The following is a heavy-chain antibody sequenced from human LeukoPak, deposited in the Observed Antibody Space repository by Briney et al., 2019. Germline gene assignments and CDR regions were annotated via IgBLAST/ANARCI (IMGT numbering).Heavy chain of an antibody. Sequence: QPGRSLRLSCAASGFTFSSYGMHWVRQAPGKGLEWVAVIWYDGSNKYYADSVKGRFTISRDNSKNTLYRQMNSLRGEDTAVYYCAKMGPYYYDSSGYWNYYYYYMGVWGKGTTVTVSS. CDR2: IWYDGSNK. CDR1: GFTFSSYG. V-gene: IGHV3-33*06. D-gene: IGHD3-22*01. CDR3: AKMGPYYYDSSGYWNYYYYYMGV. J-gene: IGHJ6*03.